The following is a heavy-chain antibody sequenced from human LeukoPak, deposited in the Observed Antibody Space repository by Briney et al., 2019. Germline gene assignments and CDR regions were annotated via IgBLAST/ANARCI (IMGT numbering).Heavy chain of an antibody. CDR3: ARDQGITMVRGGHHYGMDV. CDR1: GFTFSSYS. V-gene: IGHV3-21*01. CDR2: ISSSSYI. D-gene: IGHD3-10*01. Sequence: GVSLRLSCAASGFTFSSYSMNWVRQAPGKGLEWVSSISSSSYIYYADSVKGRFTISRDNAKNSLYLQMNSLRAEDTAVYYCARDQGITMVRGGHHYGMDVWGQGTTVTVSS. J-gene: IGHJ6*02.